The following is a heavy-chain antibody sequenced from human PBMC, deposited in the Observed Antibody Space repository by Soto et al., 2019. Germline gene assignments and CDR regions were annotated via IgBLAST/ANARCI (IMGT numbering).Heavy chain of an antibody. CDR1: GFTFSSYS. CDR3: VAEVVVTAIAFDY. CDR2: ISSSSSTI. V-gene: IGHV3-48*02. Sequence: PGGSLRLSCAASGFTFSSYSMNWVRQAPGKGLEWVSYISSSSSTIYYADSVKGRFTISRDNAKNSLYLQMNSLRDEDTAVYYCVAEVVVTAIAFDYWGQGTLVTVSS. D-gene: IGHD2-21*02. J-gene: IGHJ4*02.